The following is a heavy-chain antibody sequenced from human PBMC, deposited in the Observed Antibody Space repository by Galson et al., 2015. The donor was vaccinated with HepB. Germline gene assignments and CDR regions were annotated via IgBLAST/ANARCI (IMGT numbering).Heavy chain of an antibody. D-gene: IGHD3-22*01. Sequence: SLRLSCVDPGGGGSINNMSWVRQAPGKGLEWISTLYSGGSTYYADSVKGRFTISRDNSRTTQYLQMDSLRAEDTAVYYCARDRASSSGYTVMWGQGTMVTVAS. J-gene: IGHJ3*01. CDR2: LYSGGST. CDR3: ARDRASSSGYTVM. V-gene: IGHV3-53*01. CDR1: GGGGSINN.